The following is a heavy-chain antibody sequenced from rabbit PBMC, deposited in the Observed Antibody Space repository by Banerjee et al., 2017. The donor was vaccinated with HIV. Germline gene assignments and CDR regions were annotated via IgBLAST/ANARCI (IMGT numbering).Heavy chain of an antibody. V-gene: IGHV1S45*01. CDR2: VHGGGSGIS. J-gene: IGHJ4*01. D-gene: IGHD4-1*01. CDR3: ARDLAGVIGWNFNL. Sequence: QEQLVESGGDLVKPEGSLTLTCKASGFSFSSSYWISWVRQAPGKGLEWIASVHGGGSGISYHASWAKGRFTISKTSSTTVTLQMTSLTAADTASYFCARDLAGVIGWNFNLWGQGTLVTVS. CDR1: GFSFSSSYW.